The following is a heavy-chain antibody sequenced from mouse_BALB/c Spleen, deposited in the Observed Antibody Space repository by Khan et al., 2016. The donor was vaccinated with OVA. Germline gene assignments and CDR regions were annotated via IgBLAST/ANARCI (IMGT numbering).Heavy chain of an antibody. D-gene: IGHD2-4*01. V-gene: IGHV9-3-1*01. CDR1: GYTFTNYG. Sequence: LVESGPELKKPGETVKISCKASGYTFTNYGMNWVKQPPGKALRWMGWINTYTGEPTYVDDFKGRFAFSLVTSASTAYLQINNLKNEDTATYFCARDYWYFDVWGAGTTVTVSS. CDR2: INTYTGEP. J-gene: IGHJ1*01. CDR3: ARDYWYFDV.